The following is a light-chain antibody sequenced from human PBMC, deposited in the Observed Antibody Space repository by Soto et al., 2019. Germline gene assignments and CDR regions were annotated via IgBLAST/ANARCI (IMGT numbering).Light chain of an antibody. CDR2: GAS. CDR1: QSVRSN. CDR3: QQYNTWPPIT. V-gene: IGKV3-15*01. J-gene: IGKJ5*01. Sequence: EIVMTQSPATVSVSPIEIVTLSFMASQSVRSNLAWYQQKPGQAPRLLIYGASTRATGLPARFSGSGSGTDFTLTISSLQSEDFAVYYCQQYNTWPPITFGQGTRLEI.